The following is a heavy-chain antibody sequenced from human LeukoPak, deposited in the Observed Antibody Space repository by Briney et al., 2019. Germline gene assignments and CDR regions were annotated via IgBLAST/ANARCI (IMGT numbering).Heavy chain of an antibody. CDR2: INPSGGST. CDR3: ARLGGAGIAVADTSGAFDI. Sequence: GASVKVSCKASGYTFTSYYMHWVRQAPGQGLEWMGIINPSGGSTSYAQKFQGRVTMTRDTSTSTVYMELSSLRSEDTAVYYCARLGGAGIAVADTSGAFDIWGQGTMVTVSS. J-gene: IGHJ3*02. V-gene: IGHV1-46*01. CDR1: GYTFTSYY. D-gene: IGHD6-19*01.